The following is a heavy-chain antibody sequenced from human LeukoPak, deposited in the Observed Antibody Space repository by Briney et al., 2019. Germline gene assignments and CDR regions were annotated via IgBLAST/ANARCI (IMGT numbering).Heavy chain of an antibody. D-gene: IGHD5-12*01. CDR1: GGSISSYY. V-gene: IGHV4-59*01. Sequence: SETLSLTCTVSGGSISSYYWSWIRQPPGKGLDWIGYIYYSGSTDYNPSLKSRVTISVDTSKNQFSLKLSSVTAADTAVYYCARDGYSGNDGLWGQGSLVTVSS. CDR3: ARDGYSGNDGL. J-gene: IGHJ4*02. CDR2: IYYSGST.